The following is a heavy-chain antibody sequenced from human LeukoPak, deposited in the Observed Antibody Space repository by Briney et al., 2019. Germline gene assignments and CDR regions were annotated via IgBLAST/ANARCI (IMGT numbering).Heavy chain of an antibody. D-gene: IGHD6-19*01. CDR2: ITSSSSTI. J-gene: IGHJ4*02. CDR1: GFTFRNYE. Sequence: PGGSLRLSCAASGFTFRNYEMSWVRQAPGKGLEWVSYITSSSSTIYYADSVKGRFTISRDNAKNSLYLQMNSLRAEDSAVYYCARGPSVGSGWSPDYWGQGTLVTVSS. CDR3: ARGPSVGSGWSPDY. V-gene: IGHV3-48*03.